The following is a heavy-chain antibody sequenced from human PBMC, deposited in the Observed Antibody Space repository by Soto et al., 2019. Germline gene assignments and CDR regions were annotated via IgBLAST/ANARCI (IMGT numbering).Heavy chain of an antibody. CDR3: ALNKVVAYSGSGWFDP. V-gene: IGHV2-5*02. D-gene: IGHD3-10*01. CDR1: GFSLSSRGVG. Sequence: QITLKESGPTVVKPTQTLTLTCTFSGFSLSSRGVGVAWIRQPPGKALEWVALIYWDDDKRYNPSLKSRLTITKDTSKNQVVLTMTNMDPVDTATYYCALNKVVAYSGSGWFDPWGQGTLVTVSS. J-gene: IGHJ5*02. CDR2: IYWDDDK.